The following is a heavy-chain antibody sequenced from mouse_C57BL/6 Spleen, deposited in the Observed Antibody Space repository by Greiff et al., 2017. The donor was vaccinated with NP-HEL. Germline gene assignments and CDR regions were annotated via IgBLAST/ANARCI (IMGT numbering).Heavy chain of an antibody. CDR2: IHPNSGST. D-gene: IGHD1-1*01. Sequence: QVQLQQPGAELVKPGASVKLSCKASGYTFTSYWMHWVKQRPGHGLAWIGMIHPNSGSTNYNEKFKSKATLTVDKSSSTAYMQLSSLTSEDSAVYYCARPYYYGSSHFDYWGKGTTLTVSS. J-gene: IGHJ2*01. CDR3: ARPYYYGSSHFDY. CDR1: GYTFTSYW. V-gene: IGHV1-64*01.